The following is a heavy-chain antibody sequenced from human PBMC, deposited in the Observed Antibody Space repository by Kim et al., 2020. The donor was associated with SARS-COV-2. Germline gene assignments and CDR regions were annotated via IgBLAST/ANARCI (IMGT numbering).Heavy chain of an antibody. D-gene: IGHD5-18*01. V-gene: IGHV4-59*13. J-gene: IGHJ5*02. CDR3: ARELGGGYTAMDSGWFDP. Sequence: SETLSLTCTVSGGSISSYYWSWIRQPPGKGLEWIGYIYYSGSTNYNPSLKSRVTISVDTSKNQFSLKLSSVTAADTAVYYCARELGGGYTAMDSGWFDPWGQGTLVTVSS. CDR2: IYYSGST. CDR1: GGSISSYY.